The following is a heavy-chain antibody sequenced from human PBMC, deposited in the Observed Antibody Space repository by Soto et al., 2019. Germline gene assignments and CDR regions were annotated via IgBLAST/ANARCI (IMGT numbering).Heavy chain of an antibody. V-gene: IGHV3-33*01. CDR2: IWYDGSNK. CDR3: ASSQSGYDYVDFDI. Sequence: GGSLRLSCAASGFTFSSYGMHWVRQAPGKGLEWVAVIWYDGSNKYYADSVKGRFTISRDNSKNTLYLQMNSLRAEDTAVYYCASSQSGYDYVDFDIWGQGTMVTVSS. CDR1: GFTFSSYG. J-gene: IGHJ3*02. D-gene: IGHD5-12*01.